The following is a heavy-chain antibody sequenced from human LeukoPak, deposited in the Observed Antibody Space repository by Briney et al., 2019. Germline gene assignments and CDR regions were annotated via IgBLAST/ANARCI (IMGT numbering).Heavy chain of an antibody. V-gene: IGHV4-59*01. D-gene: IGHD2-2*01. J-gene: IGHJ5*02. CDR1: GGSISGYY. CDR2: LYYSGST. Sequence: SETLSLTCTVSGGSISGYYWSWIRQPPGKGLEWIGYLYYSGSTNYNPSLKSRVTISVDTSKNQFSLKLTSLTAADTAVYYCARAQHQLPVVVNNWFDPWGQGTLVTVSS. CDR3: ARAQHQLPVVVNNWFDP.